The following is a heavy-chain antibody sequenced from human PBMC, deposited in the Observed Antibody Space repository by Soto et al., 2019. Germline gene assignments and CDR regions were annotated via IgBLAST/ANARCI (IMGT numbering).Heavy chain of an antibody. CDR3: ATQRGYCSGGSCFGNWFDP. CDR1: GYTLTELS. Sequence: ASVKVSCKVSGYTLTELSMHWVRQAPGKGLEWMGGFDPEDGETIYAQKFQGRVTMTEDTSTETAYMELSSLRSEDTAVYYCATQRGYCSGGSCFGNWFDPWGQGTLVTVSS. J-gene: IGHJ5*02. V-gene: IGHV1-24*01. CDR2: FDPEDGET. D-gene: IGHD2-15*01.